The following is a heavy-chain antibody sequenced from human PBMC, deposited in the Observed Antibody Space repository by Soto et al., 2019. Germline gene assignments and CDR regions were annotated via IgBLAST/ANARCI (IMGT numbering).Heavy chain of an antibody. Sequence: SVKVSCKASGGAFSSYAISWVLQAPGQGLEWMGGIIPIFGTANYAQKFQGRVTITADKSTSTAYMELSSLRSEDTAVYYCARADHLTYSSSSGHYYYYYGMDVWGQGTTVTVSS. V-gene: IGHV1-69*06. CDR3: ARADHLTYSSSSGHYYYYYGMDV. CDR2: IIPIFGTA. CDR1: GGAFSSYA. J-gene: IGHJ6*02. D-gene: IGHD6-6*01.